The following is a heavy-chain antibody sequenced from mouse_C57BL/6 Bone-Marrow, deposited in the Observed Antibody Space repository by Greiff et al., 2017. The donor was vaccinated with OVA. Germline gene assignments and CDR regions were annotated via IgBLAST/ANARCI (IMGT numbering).Heavy chain of an antibody. J-gene: IGHJ1*03. CDR3: ARVTDEGYFDV. Sequence: EVHLVESGPELVKPGASVKIPCKASGYTFTDYNMDWVKQSHGKSLEWIGDINPNNGGTIYNQKFKGKATLTVDKSSSTAYMELRSLTSEDTAVYYCARVTDEGYFDVWGTGTTVTVSS. V-gene: IGHV1-18*01. CDR2: INPNNGGT. CDR1: GYTFTDYN.